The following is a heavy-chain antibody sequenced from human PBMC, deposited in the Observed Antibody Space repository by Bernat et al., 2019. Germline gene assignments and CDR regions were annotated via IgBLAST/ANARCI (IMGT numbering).Heavy chain of an antibody. CDR3: ARLVSGYFDY. D-gene: IGHD6-6*01. CDR1: GAYY. J-gene: IGHJ4*02. CDR2: ISYSGST. V-gene: IGHV4-38-2*02. Sequence: QLQLQESGPGLVEPSETLSLTCTVSGAYYLGWIRQPPGKGLEWIATISYSGSTYYNPSLKSRVTVSLDTSRNQFSLRLNSVTAADTAVYYCARLVSGYFDYWGQGTLVTVSS.